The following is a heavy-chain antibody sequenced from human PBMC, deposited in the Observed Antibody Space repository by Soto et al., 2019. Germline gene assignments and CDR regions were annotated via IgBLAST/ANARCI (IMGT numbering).Heavy chain of an antibody. Sequence: AGGSLRLSCAASGFSFAGYALTWVRQAPGKGLEWVAAISGGGGSTYYADSVKGRFTISRDNSMHTVFLQMNSLRTGDTALYFCAKTQTFNGYYNAFDYWGQGTRVTVSS. CDR3: AKTQTFNGYYNAFDY. V-gene: IGHV3-23*01. CDR2: ISGGGGST. J-gene: IGHJ4*02. CDR1: GFSFAGYA. D-gene: IGHD3-9*01.